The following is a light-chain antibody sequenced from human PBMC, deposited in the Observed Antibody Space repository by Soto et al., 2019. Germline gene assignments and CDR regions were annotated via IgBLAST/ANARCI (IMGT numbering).Light chain of an antibody. Sequence: QLVLTQSPSASASLGASVKLTCTLSSGHSSYAIAWHQQQPEKGPRYLMKLNSDGSHSKGDRIPDRFSGSSSGAERYLTISSLQSEDEADYYCQTWGTGPAVFGGGTQLTVL. CDR1: SGHSSYA. CDR3: QTWGTGPAV. J-gene: IGLJ7*01. CDR2: LNSDGSH. V-gene: IGLV4-69*01.